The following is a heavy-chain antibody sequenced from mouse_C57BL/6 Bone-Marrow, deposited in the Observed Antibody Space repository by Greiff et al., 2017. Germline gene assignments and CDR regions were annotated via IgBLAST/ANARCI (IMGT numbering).Heavy chain of an antibody. CDR3: ARHFLGFAY. J-gene: IGHJ3*01. V-gene: IGHV1-66*01. CDR2: IYPGSGNT. Sequence: QVQLQQSGPELVKPGASVKISCKASGYSFTSYYIHWVKQRPGQGLEWIGWIYPGSGNTKYNEKFKGKATLTADTSSSTAYMQLSSLTSEDAAVYYCARHFLGFAYWGQGTLVTVSA. CDR1: GYSFTSYY.